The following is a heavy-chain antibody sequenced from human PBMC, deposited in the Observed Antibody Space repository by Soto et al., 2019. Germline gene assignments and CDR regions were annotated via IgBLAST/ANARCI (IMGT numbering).Heavy chain of an antibody. J-gene: IGHJ4*02. V-gene: IGHV3-23*01. CDR2: ISGSGGST. Sequence: PGGSLRLSCAASGFTFSSYAMSWVRQAPGKGLEWVLAISGSGGSTYYADSVKGRFTISRDNSKNTLYLQMNSLRAEDTAVYYCAKGPTAAAGTGLDYWGQGTLVTVSS. CDR1: GFTFSSYA. CDR3: AKGPTAAAGTGLDY. D-gene: IGHD6-13*01.